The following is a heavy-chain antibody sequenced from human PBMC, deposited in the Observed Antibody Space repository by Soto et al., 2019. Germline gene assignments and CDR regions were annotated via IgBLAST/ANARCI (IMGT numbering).Heavy chain of an antibody. CDR2: ISYDGSNK. V-gene: IGHV3-30*18. CDR3: AKGPPLLMVYPVLDS. J-gene: IGHJ4*02. Sequence: PGGSLRLSCAASEFTFSKHGMHWARQAPGKGLEWVAVISYDGSNKYYGDSVKDRFTISRDNSKNTLYLHMNSLRPEDTAVYFCAKGPPLLMVYPVLDSWGQGTLVTVSS. CDR1: EFTFSKHG. D-gene: IGHD2-8*01.